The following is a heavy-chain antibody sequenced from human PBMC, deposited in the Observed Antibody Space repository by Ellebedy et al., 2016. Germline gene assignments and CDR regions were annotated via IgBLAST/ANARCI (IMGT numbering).Heavy chain of an antibody. V-gene: IGHV4-61*01. Sequence: SETLSLXXTVSGGSVSSGSYYWSWIRQPPGKGLEWIGYIYYSGSTNYNPSLKSRVTISVDTSKNQFSLKLSSVTAADTAVYYCASLPGPIQLWPYFDYWGQGTLVTVSS. CDR3: ASLPGPIQLWPYFDY. CDR2: IYYSGST. J-gene: IGHJ4*02. CDR1: GGSVSSGSYY. D-gene: IGHD5-18*01.